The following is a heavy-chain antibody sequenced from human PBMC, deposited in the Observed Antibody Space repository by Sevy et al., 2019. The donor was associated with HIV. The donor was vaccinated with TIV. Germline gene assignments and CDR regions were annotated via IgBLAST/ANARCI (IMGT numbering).Heavy chain of an antibody. CDR3: AAAHSRSRFLEWFQVPAYYYYYGMDV. J-gene: IGHJ6*02. D-gene: IGHD3-3*01. CDR2: TVVGSGNT. CDR1: GFTFTSSA. V-gene: IGHV1-58*01. Sequence: ASVKVSCKASGFTFTSSAVQWVRQARGQRLEWIGWTVVGSGNTNYAQKFQERVTITRDMSTSTAYMELSSLRSEDTAVYYCAAAHSRSRFLEWFQVPAYYYYYGMDVWGQGTTVTVSS.